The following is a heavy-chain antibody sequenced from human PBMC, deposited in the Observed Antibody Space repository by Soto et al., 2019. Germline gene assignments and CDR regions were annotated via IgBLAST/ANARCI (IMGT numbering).Heavy chain of an antibody. V-gene: IGHV1-69*06. CDR2: IIPMFGTP. D-gene: IGHD1-26*01. J-gene: IGHJ4*02. CDR1: GGTFSKYG. CDR3: ARGWETVGSTTAFAY. Sequence: QVQLVQSGAEVKKPGSSVKVSCKASGGTFSKYGISWVRQAPGQGLEWMGGIIPMFGTPNYAQRFQGRVTITADKSTSTASMEVRNLKSDVTAVYYCARGWETVGSTTAFAYWGQGTLVTVSS.